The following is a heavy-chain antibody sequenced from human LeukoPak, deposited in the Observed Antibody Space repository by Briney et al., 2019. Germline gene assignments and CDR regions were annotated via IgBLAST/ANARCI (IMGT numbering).Heavy chain of an antibody. J-gene: IGHJ4*02. D-gene: IGHD6-19*01. CDR1: GFTFSSYS. CDR3: ARHAPTSSAFDY. V-gene: IGHV3-48*04. Sequence: PGGSLRLSCAASGFTFSSYSMNWVRQAPGKGLEWGAYIGSISSAIYYADSVKGRFTISRDNAKTSLYLQMNSLRAEDTAVYYCARHAPTSSAFDYWGQGTRVTVSS. CDR2: IGSISSAI.